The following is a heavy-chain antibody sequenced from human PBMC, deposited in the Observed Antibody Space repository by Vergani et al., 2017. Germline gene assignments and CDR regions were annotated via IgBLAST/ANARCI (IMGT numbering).Heavy chain of an antibody. D-gene: IGHD2-21*01. CDR1: ESSFISNE. Sequence: EVMLVQSGAEVKKPGASLKISCTYSESSFISNEIACVRQMSGKGLQWMGNINPIDSKIAYSPSFQGQAIMSLDKSITTAYLQWRSLKASDTAIYYCTRHVPCGDGACLHFDHWGQGTQVTVSS. J-gene: IGHJ4*02. CDR3: TRHVPCGDGACLHFDH. CDR2: INPIDSKI. V-gene: IGHV5-51*01.